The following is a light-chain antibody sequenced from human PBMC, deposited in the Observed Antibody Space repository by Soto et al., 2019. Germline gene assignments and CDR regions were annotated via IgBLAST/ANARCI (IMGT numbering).Light chain of an antibody. CDR2: VTSDGSH. J-gene: IGLJ3*02. CDR1: SGHSDYA. V-gene: IGLV4-69*01. CDR3: QAWGTGGV. Sequence: QPVLTQSPSASASPGVSVKLTCTLSSGHSDYAIAWHQQQPEKGPRYLMKVTSDGSHTKGDGIPDRFSGSSSGADRYLTISSLRSDDESDYYCQAWGTGGVFGGGTKVTVL.